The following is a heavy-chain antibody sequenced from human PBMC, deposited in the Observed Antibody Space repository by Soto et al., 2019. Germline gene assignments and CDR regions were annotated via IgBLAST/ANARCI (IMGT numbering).Heavy chain of an antibody. CDR1: GYTYTSYG. D-gene: IGHD4-17*01. V-gene: IGHV1-18*01. Sequence: ASVKVSCKASGYTYTSYGSSWVRQAPGQGLEWMGWISAYNGNTNYAQKLQGRVTMTTDTSTSTAYMELRSLRSDDTAVYYCARGNGDFEINWFDPWGQGTLVTVSS. CDR2: ISAYNGNT. J-gene: IGHJ5*02. CDR3: ARGNGDFEINWFDP.